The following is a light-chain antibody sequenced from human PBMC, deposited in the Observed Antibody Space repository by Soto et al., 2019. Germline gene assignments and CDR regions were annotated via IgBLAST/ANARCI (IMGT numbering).Light chain of an antibody. V-gene: IGLV4-69*01. CDR1: SGHSDYA. CDR3: QTWGTGSVV. Sequence: QSVLTHSPSASASLGASVTLTCTLSSGHSDYAIAWHQQQSEKGPRYLMKVNSDGSHSKGDGIPDRFSGSSSGAERYLTIASLQSEDEADYHCQTWGTGSVVFGGGTKVTVL. J-gene: IGLJ2*01. CDR2: VNSDGSH.